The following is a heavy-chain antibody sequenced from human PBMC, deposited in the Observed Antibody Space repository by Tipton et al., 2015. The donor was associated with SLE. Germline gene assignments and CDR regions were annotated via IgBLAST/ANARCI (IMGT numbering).Heavy chain of an antibody. D-gene: IGHD2/OR15-2a*01. CDR3: ARDHSKGFDS. Sequence: LRLSCTVSGGSISSSSYYWGWIRQPPGKGLEWIGSIYYSGSTYYNPSLKSRVTISVDTSKNQFSLKLSSVTAADTAVYYCARDHSKGFDSWGRGTLVTVSS. CDR1: GGSISSSSYY. CDR2: IYYSGST. V-gene: IGHV4-39*07. J-gene: IGHJ4*02.